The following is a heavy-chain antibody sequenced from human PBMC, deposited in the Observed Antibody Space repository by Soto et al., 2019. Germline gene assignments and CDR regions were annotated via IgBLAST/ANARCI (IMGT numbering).Heavy chain of an antibody. CDR2: MNPYSGNT. J-gene: IGHJ5*02. D-gene: IGHD6-19*01. Sequence: QVQLVQSGAEVKKPGASVKVSCKASGYTFTSYDIHWVRRATGQGPEWMGWMNPYSGNTVYAQEFQGRVTMTRNTSMSTAYMELSSLRSEDTAVYYCARTRFGAVAGTWGQGTLVTVSS. CDR3: ARTRFGAVAGT. CDR1: GYTFTSYD. V-gene: IGHV1-8*01.